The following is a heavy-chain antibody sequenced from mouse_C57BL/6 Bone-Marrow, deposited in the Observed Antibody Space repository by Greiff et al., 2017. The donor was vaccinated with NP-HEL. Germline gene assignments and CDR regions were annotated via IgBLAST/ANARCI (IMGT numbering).Heavy chain of an antibody. CDR3: ASLYGYDGAWFAY. D-gene: IGHD2-2*01. Sequence: QVQLQQPGAELVRPGTSVKLSCKASGYTFTSYWMHWVKPRPGQGLEWIGVIDPSDSYTNYNQQFKGKATLSVDTSSSTAYMQLSSLTSEDSAVYYWASLYGYDGAWFAYWGQGTLVTVSA. CDR2: IDPSDSYT. CDR1: GYTFTSYW. V-gene: IGHV1-59*01. J-gene: IGHJ3*01.